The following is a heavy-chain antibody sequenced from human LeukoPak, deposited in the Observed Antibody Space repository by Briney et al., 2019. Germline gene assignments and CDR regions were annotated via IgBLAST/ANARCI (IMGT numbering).Heavy chain of an antibody. V-gene: IGHV4-61*01. CDR2: IYYSGST. CDR1: GGSFSSGSYY. J-gene: IGHJ6*02. Sequence: SETLSLTCTVSGGSFSSGSYYWSWIRQPPGKGLEWIGYIYYSGSTNYNPSLKSRVTISVDTSKNQFSLKLSSVTAADTAVYYCARDRPYGDYGYYYYYYGMDVWGQGTTVTVSS. D-gene: IGHD4-17*01. CDR3: ARDRPYGDYGYYYYYYGMDV.